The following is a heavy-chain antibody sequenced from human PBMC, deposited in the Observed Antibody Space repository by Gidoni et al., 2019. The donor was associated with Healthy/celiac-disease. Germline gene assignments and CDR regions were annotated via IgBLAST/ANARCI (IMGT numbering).Heavy chain of an antibody. D-gene: IGHD3-9*01. V-gene: IGHV3-23*01. Sequence: EVQLLESGGGLVQPGGSLSLSCAASGFTFSSYAMSWVRQAPGKGLEWVSAISGSGGSTYYADSVKGRFTISRDNSKNTLYLQMNSLRAEDTAVYYCAKGHYDILTGYLPTDYWGQGTLVTVSS. CDR1: GFTFSSYA. CDR3: AKGHYDILTGYLPTDY. CDR2: ISGSGGST. J-gene: IGHJ4*02.